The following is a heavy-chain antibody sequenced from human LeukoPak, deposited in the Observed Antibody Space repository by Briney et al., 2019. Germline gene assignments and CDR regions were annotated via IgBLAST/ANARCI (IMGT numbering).Heavy chain of an antibody. CDR2: IKQDGSEK. CDR3: ARGSYYLPYYFDY. CDR1: GFTFSSYA. D-gene: IGHD1-26*01. V-gene: IGHV3-7*01. Sequence: GGSLRLSCAASGFTFSSYAMSWVRQAPGKGLEWVANIKQDGSEKYYVDSVKGRFTISRDNAKNSLYLQMNSLRAEDTAVYYCARGSYYLPYYFDYWGQGTLVTVSS. J-gene: IGHJ4*02.